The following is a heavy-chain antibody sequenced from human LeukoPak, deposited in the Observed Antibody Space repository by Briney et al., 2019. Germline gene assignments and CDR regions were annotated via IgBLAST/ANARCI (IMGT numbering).Heavy chain of an antibody. D-gene: IGHD2-15*01. J-gene: IGHJ5*02. CDR1: GFAFSNNW. Sequence: PGGSLRLPCAASGFAFSNNWMSWVRQAPGKGLEWVANIKEDGSEKYYVDSVKGRFTISRDNAKNSLYLQMNNLRAEDTAVYYCASYRIGYCSGDTCYADWFDPWGQGTLVTVSS. CDR2: IKEDGSEK. CDR3: ASYRIGYCSGDTCYADWFDP. V-gene: IGHV3-7*01.